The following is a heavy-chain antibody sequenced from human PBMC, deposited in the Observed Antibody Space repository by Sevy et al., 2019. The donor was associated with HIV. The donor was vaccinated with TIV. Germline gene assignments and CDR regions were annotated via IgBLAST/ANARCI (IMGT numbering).Heavy chain of an antibody. V-gene: IGHV1-2*07. CDR1: GYTFSDYY. J-gene: IGHJ6*02. Sequence: ASVKVSCKAYGYTFSDYYMHWVRQAPGQGLEWMGWINPNRGGTNYAHKFQGRVTMTRDRSISTAYMGLSSLRSDDTAIYYCARGMSAYLLANGMDVWGQGTTVTVSS. CDR3: ARGMSAYLLANGMDV. D-gene: IGHD3-3*01. CDR2: INPNRGGT.